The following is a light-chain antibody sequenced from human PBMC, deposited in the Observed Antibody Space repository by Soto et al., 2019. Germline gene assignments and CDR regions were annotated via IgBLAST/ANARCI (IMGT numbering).Light chain of an antibody. CDR2: DVV. J-gene: IGLJ1*01. CDR1: SYDVGSYNY. V-gene: IGLV2-14*03. CDR3: SSYTRSSTLV. Sequence: QSALTQPASVSGSPGQSITISCTGTSYDVGSYNYVSWYQRHPGKAPKLMIHDVVGRPSGVSNRFSGSKSGNTASLTISGLQAEDEADYYCSSYTRSSTLVFGTGTKLTVL.